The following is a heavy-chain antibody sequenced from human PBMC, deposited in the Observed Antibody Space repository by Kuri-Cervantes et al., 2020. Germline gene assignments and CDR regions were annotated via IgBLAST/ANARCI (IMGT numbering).Heavy chain of an antibody. CDR2: ISAYNGNT. V-gene: IGHV1-18*01. CDR3: ARGRPQYDSSEFDP. D-gene: IGHD3-22*01. Sequence: ASVKVSCKASGYTFTSYGISWVRQAPGQGLEWMGRISAYNGNTNYAQKLQGRVTMTTDTSTSTAYMELRSLRSDDTAVYYCARGRPQYDSSEFDPWGQGTLVTVSS. CDR1: GYTFTSYG. J-gene: IGHJ5*02.